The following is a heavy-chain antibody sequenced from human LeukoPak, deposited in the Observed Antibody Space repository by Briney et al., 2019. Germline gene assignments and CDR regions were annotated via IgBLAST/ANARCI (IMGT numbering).Heavy chain of an antibody. CDR2: INPNTGTT. V-gene: IGHV1-2*02. D-gene: IGHD1/OR15-1a*01. CDR3: ARGTIPVLGTSSFDP. CDR1: GYTFSDYY. J-gene: IGHJ5*02. Sequence: AASVKVSCKASGYTFSDYYIHWVRQAPGQGLEWMGWINPNTGTTKIPQRFQGRVTMTRDTSISSAYMDLNRLTSDDTAVYYCARGTIPVLGTSSFDPWGQGTLVTVSS.